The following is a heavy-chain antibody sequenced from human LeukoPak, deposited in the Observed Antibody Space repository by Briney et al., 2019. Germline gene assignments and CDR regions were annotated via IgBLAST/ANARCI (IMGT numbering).Heavy chain of an antibody. CDR2: ISSSSSYI. J-gene: IGHJ6*03. CDR1: GFTFSSYS. D-gene: IGHD2-2*01. V-gene: IGHV3-21*01. Sequence: GGSLRLSCAASGFTFSSYSMNWVRQAPGKGLEWGSSISSSSSYIYYADSVKGRFTISRDNAKNSLYLQMNSLRAEDTAVYYCARVAVVVPAAIVSRDYYYMDVWGKGTTVTVSS. CDR3: ARVAVVVPAAIVSRDYYYMDV.